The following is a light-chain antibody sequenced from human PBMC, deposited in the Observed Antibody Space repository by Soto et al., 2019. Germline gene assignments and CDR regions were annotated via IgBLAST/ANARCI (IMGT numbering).Light chain of an antibody. J-gene: IGKJ1*01. CDR3: MQATQLRT. Sequence: DIVMTQTPLSSSVTLGQPASISCRSSQSLVYADGNTYLNWLQQRPGQPPRLLIYKVSTRFSGVPDRFSGSGTGTDFTLKISRVEAEDVGIYYCMQATQLRTFGQGTKVEIK. V-gene: IGKV2-24*01. CDR2: KVS. CDR1: QSLVYADGNTY.